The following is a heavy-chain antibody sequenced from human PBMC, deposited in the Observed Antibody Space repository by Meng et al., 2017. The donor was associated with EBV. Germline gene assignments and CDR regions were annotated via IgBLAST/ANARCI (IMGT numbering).Heavy chain of an antibody. Sequence: QVQLQESGPGLVXPXXXXXLTXTVSGGSVNNESYYWGWIRQPPGKGLEYIGYIYYTGSTNYNSSLKSRVTISLDKSKNQFSLKLTSLTAADTAIYYCARGDYTNYPRWFDPWGQGTLVT. CDR1: GGSVNNESYY. CDR2: IYYTGST. V-gene: IGHV4-61*01. D-gene: IGHD4-11*01. J-gene: IGHJ5*02. CDR3: ARGDYTNYPRWFDP.